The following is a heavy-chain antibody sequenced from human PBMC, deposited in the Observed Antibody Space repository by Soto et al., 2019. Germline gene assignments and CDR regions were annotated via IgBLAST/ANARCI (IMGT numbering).Heavy chain of an antibody. V-gene: IGHV3-30*03. CDR3: ARLGFNYDFLSGYYNVHHYYGIDV. CDR2: ISYDGSNK. Sequence: PGGSLRLSCAASGFTFSSYGMHWVRQAPGKGLEWVAVISYDGSNKYYADSVKGRFTISRDNSKNTLYLQMNSLRAEDTAVYYCARLGFNYDFLSGYYNVHHYYGIDVWGQGTTVTVSS. CDR1: GFTFSSYG. D-gene: IGHD3-3*01. J-gene: IGHJ6*02.